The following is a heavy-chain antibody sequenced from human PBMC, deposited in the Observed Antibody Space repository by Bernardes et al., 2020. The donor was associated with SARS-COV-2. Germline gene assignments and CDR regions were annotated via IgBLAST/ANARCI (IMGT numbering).Heavy chain of an antibody. D-gene: IGHD3-22*01. Sequence: SETLSLTCTVSGGSISSGGYYWSWIRQHQGKGLEWIGYIYYSGSTYYNPSLKSRVTISVDTSKNQFSLKLSSVTAADTAVYYCARAPRVKVVITAFDYWGQGTLVTVSS. CDR2: IYYSGST. CDR3: ARAPRVKVVITAFDY. CDR1: GGSISSGGYY. V-gene: IGHV4-31*03. J-gene: IGHJ4*02.